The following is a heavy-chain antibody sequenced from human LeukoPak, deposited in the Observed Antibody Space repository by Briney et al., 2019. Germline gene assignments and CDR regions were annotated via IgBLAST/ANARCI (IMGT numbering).Heavy chain of an antibody. Sequence: ASVKVSCKASGYTFTGYYMHWVRQAPGQGLEWMGWINPNSGDTNYAQKFQGRVTMTRDTSISTAYMELSRLRSDDTAVYYCAREERQWLGFDYWGQGTLVTVSS. V-gene: IGHV1-2*02. CDR1: GYTFTGYY. CDR2: INPNSGDT. D-gene: IGHD6-19*01. CDR3: AREERQWLGFDY. J-gene: IGHJ4*02.